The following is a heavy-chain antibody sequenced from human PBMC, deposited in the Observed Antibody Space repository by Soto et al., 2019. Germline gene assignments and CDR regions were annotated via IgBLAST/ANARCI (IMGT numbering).Heavy chain of an antibody. CDR3: AKDDFTDRGHDYFDY. V-gene: IGHV3-23*01. Sequence: EVQLLASGGGLVQPGGSLRLSCAASGFSFTNFAMSWVRQAPGKGLEWVAGIGASGDITWYADSVKGRLSISRYNSKNTLYLQLDSLIFEDTAVYYCAKDDFTDRGHDYFDYWAPGTLVTVSS. J-gene: IGHJ4*02. CDR1: GFSFTNFA. CDR2: IGASGDIT. D-gene: IGHD2-15*01.